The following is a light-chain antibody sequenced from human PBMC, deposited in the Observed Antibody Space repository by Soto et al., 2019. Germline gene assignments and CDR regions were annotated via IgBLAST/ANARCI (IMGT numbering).Light chain of an antibody. V-gene: IGLV2-14*01. CDR2: DVS. CDR3: SSFPSSSTYV. J-gene: IGLJ1*01. CDR1: SSDIGAYNY. Sequence: QSVLTQPASVSGSPGQSIAISCTGTSSDIGAYNYVSWYQQYPGKAPTLMIYDVSNRPSGVSDRFSGSKSGNTASLTISGLQADDEAEYYCSSFPSSSTYVFGTGTKVTVL.